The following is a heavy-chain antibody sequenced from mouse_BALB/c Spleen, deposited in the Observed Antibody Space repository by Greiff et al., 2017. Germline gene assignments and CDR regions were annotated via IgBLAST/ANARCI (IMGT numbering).Heavy chain of an antibody. D-gene: IGHD1-2*01. CDR3: ARDNGYYAMDY. J-gene: IGHJ4*01. V-gene: IGHV1S56*01. CDR1: GYTFTSYY. CDR2: IYPGNVNT. Sequence: VKLMESGPELVKPGASVRISCKASGYTFTSYYIHWVKQRPGQGLEWIGWIYPGNVNTKYNEKFKGKATLTADKSSSTAYMQLSSLTSEDSAVYFCARDNGYYAMDYWGQGTSVTVSS.